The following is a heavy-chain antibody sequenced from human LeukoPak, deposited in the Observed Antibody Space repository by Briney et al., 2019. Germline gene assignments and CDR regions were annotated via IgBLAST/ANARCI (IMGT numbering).Heavy chain of an antibody. CDR3: VKERSSHYFDY. CDR2: VYPDGRST. V-gene: IGHV3-33*06. Sequence: PGGSLRLSCAASKFTFSVHAMHWVRQAPRGGLEWVAIVYPDGRSTSYAESVKGRFTISRDNSNNTLYLEMNSLRAEDTAVYYCVKERSSHYFDYWGQGILVTVSS. J-gene: IGHJ4*02. CDR1: KFTFSVHA.